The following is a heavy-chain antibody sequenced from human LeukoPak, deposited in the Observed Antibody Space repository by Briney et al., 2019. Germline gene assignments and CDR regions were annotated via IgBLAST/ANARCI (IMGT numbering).Heavy chain of an antibody. Sequence: HPGRSLRLSCAASGFTFDDYAMHWVRQAPGKGLEWVSGISWNSGSIGYADSVKGRFTISRDNAKNSLYLQMNSLRAEDTALYYCAKADTVTTLSMVDYWGQGTLVTVSS. CDR2: ISWNSGSI. CDR1: GFTFDDYA. V-gene: IGHV3-9*01. D-gene: IGHD4-17*01. J-gene: IGHJ4*02. CDR3: AKADTVTTLSMVDY.